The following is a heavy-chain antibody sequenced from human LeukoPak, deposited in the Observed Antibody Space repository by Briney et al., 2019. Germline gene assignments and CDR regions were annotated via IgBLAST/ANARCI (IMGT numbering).Heavy chain of an antibody. CDR1: GLTVSSNY. CDR2: IYSGGST. CDR3: ASPDCSSTSCYYDY. J-gene: IGHJ4*02. Sequence: PGGSLRLSCAASGLTVSSNYMSWVRQAPGKGLEWVSVIYSGGSTYYADSVKGRFTISRDNSKNTLYLQMNSLRAEDTAVYYCASPDCSSTSCYYDYWGQGTLVTVSS. D-gene: IGHD2-2*01. V-gene: IGHV3-53*01.